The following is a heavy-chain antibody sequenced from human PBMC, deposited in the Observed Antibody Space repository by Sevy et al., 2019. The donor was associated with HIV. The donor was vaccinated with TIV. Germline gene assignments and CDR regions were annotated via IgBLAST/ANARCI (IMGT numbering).Heavy chain of an antibody. CDR3: ARENSSGWLPNYCDY. CDR1: GGSIGSYY. CDR2: IYYTGSS. Sequence: SETLSLTCAVSGGSIGSYYWSWIRQPPGKGLEWIGYIYYTGSSNYNPSLKSRVTISVDTSKNQFSLKLSSVTAADTAVYYCARENSSGWLPNYCDYWGQGTLVTVSS. J-gene: IGHJ4*02. D-gene: IGHD6-19*01. V-gene: IGHV4-59*01.